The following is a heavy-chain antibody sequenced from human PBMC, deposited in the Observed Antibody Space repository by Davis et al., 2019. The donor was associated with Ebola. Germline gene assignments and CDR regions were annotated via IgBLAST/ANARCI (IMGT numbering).Heavy chain of an antibody. CDR2: IIPIFGTV. Sequence: SVKVSCKASGGTFSSYTFSWVRQAPGQGPEWMGTIIPIFGTVKYTQSFQGRVTITADESTNTVYMDLSSLRSEDTAVYFCVKDKYYYGSGNYVRYAMDVWGQGTAVTVSS. CDR3: VKDKYYYGSGNYVRYAMDV. CDR1: GGTFSSYT. V-gene: IGHV1-69*13. D-gene: IGHD3-10*01. J-gene: IGHJ6*02.